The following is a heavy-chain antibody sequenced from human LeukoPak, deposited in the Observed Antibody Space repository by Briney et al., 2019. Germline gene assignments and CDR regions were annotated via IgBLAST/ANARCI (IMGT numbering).Heavy chain of an antibody. CDR3: ARENGSYYGGADY. CDR1: GFTFSSYA. CDR2: ISGSAGST. J-gene: IGHJ4*02. V-gene: IGHV3-23*01. Sequence: GGSLRLSCAASGFTFSSYAMSWVRQGPGKGLEWVSIISGSAGSTYYAEPVKGRFTISRDNSKNTLYLQMNSLRAEDTAVYYCARENGSYYGGADYWGQGTLVTVSS. D-gene: IGHD1-26*01.